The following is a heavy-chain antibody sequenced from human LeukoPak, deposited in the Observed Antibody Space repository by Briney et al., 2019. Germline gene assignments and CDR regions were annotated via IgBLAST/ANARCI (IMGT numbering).Heavy chain of an antibody. V-gene: IGHV3-11*01. CDR2: ISNRGSTI. Sequence: GGSLRLLCAVSGFTFSDFYMTWIRPAPGKGLEWVSYISNRGSTIHYADSVRGRFTISRDNAKKSLYLQMNGLRAEDTAVYYCARSADRSGYFREITLYYFDYWGQGTLVTVSS. D-gene: IGHD3-22*01. J-gene: IGHJ4*02. CDR3: ARSADRSGYFREITLYYFDY. CDR1: GFTFSDFY.